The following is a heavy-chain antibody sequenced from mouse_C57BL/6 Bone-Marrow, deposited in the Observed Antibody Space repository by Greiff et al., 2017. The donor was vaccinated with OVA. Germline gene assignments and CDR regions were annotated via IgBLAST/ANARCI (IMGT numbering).Heavy chain of an antibody. CDR1: GYTFTSYT. Sequence: QVQLQQSGAELARPGASVKMSCKASGYTFTSYTMHWVKQRPGQGLEWIGYINPSSGYTKYNQKFKDKATLTADKSSSTAYMQLSSLTSEDSAVYYCARTTVVATRYFDVWAQGPRSPSPQ. CDR2: INPSSGYT. J-gene: IGHJ1*03. CDR3: ARTTVVATRYFDV. V-gene: IGHV1-4*01. D-gene: IGHD1-1*01.